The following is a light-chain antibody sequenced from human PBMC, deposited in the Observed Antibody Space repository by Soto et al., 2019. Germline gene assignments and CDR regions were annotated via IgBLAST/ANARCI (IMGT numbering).Light chain of an antibody. CDR3: SSYTTTSTHA. V-gene: IGLV2-14*03. Sequence: QSALTQPASVSGSPGQSITISCTGTSSDVGAYNYVSWYQHHPGKAPKLLIYDVINRPSGVSNRFSGSQSGNTASLTISGLQADDEADYYCSSYTTTSTHAFGRGTKVTVL. J-gene: IGLJ1*01. CDR1: SSDVGAYNY. CDR2: DVI.